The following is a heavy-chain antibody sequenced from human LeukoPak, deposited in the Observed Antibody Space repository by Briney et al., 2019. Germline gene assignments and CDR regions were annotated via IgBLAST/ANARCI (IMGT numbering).Heavy chain of an antibody. V-gene: IGHV4-4*07. CDR3: ARSDIAAAGGDC. D-gene: IGHD6-13*01. CDR2: IYTSGSA. CDR1: GGSISDYY. Sequence: SETLSLTCTVSGGSISDYYWNWIRQPAGKGLEWIGRIYTSGSANYNPSLKSRVTMSVDTSENQFSLRLSSVTAADTAVYYCARSDIAAAGGDCWGQGTLVTVSS. J-gene: IGHJ4*02.